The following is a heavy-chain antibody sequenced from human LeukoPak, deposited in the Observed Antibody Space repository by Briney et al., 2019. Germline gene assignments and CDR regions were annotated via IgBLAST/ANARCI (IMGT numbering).Heavy chain of an antibody. CDR1: GGSISSSSYY. V-gene: IGHV4-39*01. CDR2: IYYSGST. J-gene: IGHJ4*02. D-gene: IGHD2-2*01. Sequence: SETLSLTCTVSGGSISSSSYYWGWIRQPPGKGLEWIGSIYYSGSTYYNPSLKSRVTISVDTSKNQFSLKLSSVTAADTAVYYCARQNRYCSSTSCPSFDYWGQGTLVTVSS. CDR3: ARQNRYCSSTSCPSFDY.